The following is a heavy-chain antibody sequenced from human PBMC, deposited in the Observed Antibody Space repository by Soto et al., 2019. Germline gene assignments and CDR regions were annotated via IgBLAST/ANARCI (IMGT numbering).Heavy chain of an antibody. CDR1: GGTFSSYA. Sequence: QVQLVQSGAEVKKPGSSVKVSCKASGGTFSSYAISWVRQAPGQGLEWMGGIIPIFGTANYAQKFQGRVTINADESTSTAYMEMSSMRSEDTDVYYCARYPHGGYDDMTSGYFEYWGQGTLVTVSS. D-gene: IGHD3-22*01. V-gene: IGHV1-69*01. J-gene: IGHJ4*02. CDR2: IIPIFGTA. CDR3: ARYPHGGYDDMTSGYFEY.